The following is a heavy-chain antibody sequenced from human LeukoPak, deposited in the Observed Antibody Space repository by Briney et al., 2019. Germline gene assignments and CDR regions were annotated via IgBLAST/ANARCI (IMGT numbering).Heavy chain of an antibody. CDR2: ISGSGGTT. CDR1: GFTLSNYD. V-gene: IGHV3-23*01. CDR3: AKGSGRPNWFDP. D-gene: IGHD3-10*01. J-gene: IGHJ5*02. Sequence: GGSLRLSCADSGFTLSNYDMSWVRQAPGKGLPWVSAISGSGGTTYYADTVKGRFTISRDNSKSTLYLQMKSLRAEDTAVYYCAKGSGRPNWFDPWGQGTLVTVSS.